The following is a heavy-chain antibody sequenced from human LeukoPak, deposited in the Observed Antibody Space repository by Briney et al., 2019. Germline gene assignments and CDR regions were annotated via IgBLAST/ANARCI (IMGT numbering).Heavy chain of an antibody. CDR3: ARDRGFIGVFYNGIDV. Sequence: GGPLRLSCAASGFTFSTHRMHWVRQAPGKGLEWVSSISGTSTYIHYADSVRGRFTISRDNAKNSLYLQMNSLRAEDTAVYYCARDRGFIGVFYNGIDVWGQGTTVTVSS. V-gene: IGHV3-21*01. CDR2: ISGTSTYI. D-gene: IGHD3-10*01. CDR1: GFTFSTHR. J-gene: IGHJ6*02.